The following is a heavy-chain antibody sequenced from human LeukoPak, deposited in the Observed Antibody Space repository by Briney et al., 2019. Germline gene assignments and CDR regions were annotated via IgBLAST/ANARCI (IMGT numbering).Heavy chain of an antibody. D-gene: IGHD3-22*01. CDR1: GFSFSNYA. V-gene: IGHV3-23*01. CDR2: FSGSGGST. CDR3: AKSSYYDASGYYREYYFDS. Sequence: PGGSLRLSCVPSGFSFSNYAMSWVRQAPGKGLEWVSSFSGSGGSTHYVDSVKGRFTISRDKTKNTLYLQMNSLRAEDTAVYYCAKSSYYDASGYYREYYFDSWGQGTLVTVSS. J-gene: IGHJ4*02.